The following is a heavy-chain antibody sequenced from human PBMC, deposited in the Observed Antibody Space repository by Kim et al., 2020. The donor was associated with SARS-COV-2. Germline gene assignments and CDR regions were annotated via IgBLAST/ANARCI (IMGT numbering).Heavy chain of an antibody. D-gene: IGHD4-17*01. CDR3: ARSYGDQAFDV. V-gene: IGHV5-51*01. Sequence: DTRYNQSCEGQVTISDDKSISTVFLHWGSMKASDTAMYYCARSYGDQAFDVWGQGTMITVSS. CDR2: DT. J-gene: IGHJ3*01.